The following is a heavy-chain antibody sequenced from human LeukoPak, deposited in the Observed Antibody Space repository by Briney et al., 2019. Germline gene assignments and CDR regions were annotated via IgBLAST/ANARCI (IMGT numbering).Heavy chain of an antibody. J-gene: IGHJ4*02. CDR1: GGSISSSSYY. Sequence: TSETLSLTCTVSGGSISSSSYYWGWIRQPPGKGLEWIGSIYYSGSTYYDPSLKSRVTISVDTSKNQFSLRLSSVTAADTAVYYCARRLSGYSYGYLDYWGQGTLVTVSS. V-gene: IGHV4-39*01. D-gene: IGHD5-18*01. CDR3: ARRLSGYSYGYLDY. CDR2: IYYSGST.